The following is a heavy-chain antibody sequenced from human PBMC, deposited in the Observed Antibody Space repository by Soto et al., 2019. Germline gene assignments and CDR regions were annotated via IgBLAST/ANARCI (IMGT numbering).Heavy chain of an antibody. J-gene: IGHJ4*02. D-gene: IGHD6-13*01. CDR1: GYTFTGYY. CDR2: INPNSGGT. V-gene: IGHV1-2*04. CDR3: ARDDSSSWYGYYFDY. Sequence: GASVKVSCKASGYTFTGYYMHWVRQAPGQGLEWMGWINPNSGGTNYAQKFQGWVTMTRDTSISTAYMELSRLRSDDTAVYYCARDDSSSWYGYYFDYWGQGTLVTVSS.